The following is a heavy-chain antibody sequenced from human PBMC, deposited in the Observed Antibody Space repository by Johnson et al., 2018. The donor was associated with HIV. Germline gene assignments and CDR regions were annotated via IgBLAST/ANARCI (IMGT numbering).Heavy chain of an antibody. Sequence: QVQLVESGGGVVQPGGSLRLSCAASQFTFSSYDMHWVRQAPGKGLEWVAVIWYDGSTKYYTESVKGRFSISRDNSKNTLYLQMNSLRAEDTAVYYCANETGYWSGRAFDIWGQGTMVTVSS. V-gene: IGHV3-33*03. D-gene: IGHD3-3*01. CDR1: QFTFSSYD. J-gene: IGHJ3*02. CDR3: ANETGYWSGRAFDI. CDR2: IWYDGSTK.